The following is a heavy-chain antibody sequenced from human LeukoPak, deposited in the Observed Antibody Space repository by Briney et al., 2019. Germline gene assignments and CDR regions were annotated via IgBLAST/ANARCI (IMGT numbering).Heavy chain of an antibody. J-gene: IGHJ5*02. CDR2: IYYSGST. CDR3: ARDRADILVRGRWFDP. D-gene: IGHD2-2*01. Sequence: PSETLSLTCTVSGGSISIYYWSGIRHPTGKGLEWIGYIYYSGSTNYNPSLKSRVTISVDTSKNQFSLKLSSVTAADTDVYYCARDRADILVRGRWFDPWGQGPLVTVSS. CDR1: GGSISIYY. V-gene: IGHV4-59*01.